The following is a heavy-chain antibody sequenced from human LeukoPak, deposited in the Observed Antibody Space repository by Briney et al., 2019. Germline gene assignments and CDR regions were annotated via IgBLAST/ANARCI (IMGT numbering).Heavy chain of an antibody. J-gene: IGHJ4*02. CDR3: ARGPGIAVASTYYFDY. V-gene: IGHV4-34*01. D-gene: IGHD6-19*01. Sequence: PSETLSLTCAVYGGSFSGYYWSWIRQPPGKGLEWIGEINHSGSTNYNPSLKSRVTISVDTSKNQFSLKLSSVTAADTAVYYCARGPGIAVASTYYFDYWGQGTLVIVSS. CDR2: INHSGST. CDR1: GGSFSGYY.